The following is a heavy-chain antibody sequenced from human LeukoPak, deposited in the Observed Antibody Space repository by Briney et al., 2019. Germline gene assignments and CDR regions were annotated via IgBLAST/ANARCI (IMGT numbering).Heavy chain of an antibody. V-gene: IGHV4-30-2*01. D-gene: IGHD3/OR15-3a*01. CDR3: ARDEIFTFFGPEVYYMDV. CDR2: IYYSGST. CDR1: GGSISSGGYS. J-gene: IGHJ6*03. Sequence: SETLSLTCAVPGGSISSGGYSWSWIRQPPGKGLEWIGYIYYSGSTYYNPSLKSRITISVDTSKNQFSLKLSSVTAADTAVYYCARDEIFTFFGPEVYYMDVWGKGTTVTVSS.